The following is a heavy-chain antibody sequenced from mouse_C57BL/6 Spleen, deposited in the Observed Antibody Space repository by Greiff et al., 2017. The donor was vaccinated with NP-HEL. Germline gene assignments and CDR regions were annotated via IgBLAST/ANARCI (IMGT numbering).Heavy chain of an antibody. CDR3: ARDGSSPYWYFDV. Sequence: VQLVESGAELARPGASVKLSCKASGYTFTSYGISWVKQRTGQGLEWIGEIYPRSGNTYYNEKFKGKATLTADKSSSTAYMELRSLTSEDSAGYICARDGSSPYWYFDVWGTGTTGTVSS. D-gene: IGHD1-1*01. V-gene: IGHV1-81*01. CDR2: IYPRSGNT. J-gene: IGHJ1*03. CDR1: GYTFTSYG.